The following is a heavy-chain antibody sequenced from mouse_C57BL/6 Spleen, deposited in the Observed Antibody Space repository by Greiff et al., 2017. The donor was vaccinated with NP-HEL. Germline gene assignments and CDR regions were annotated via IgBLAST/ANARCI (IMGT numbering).Heavy chain of an antibody. CDR3: TTHSNHGAMDY. D-gene: IGHD2-5*01. CDR2: IDPETGGT. V-gene: IGHV1-15*01. Sequence: QVQLQQSGAELVRPGASVTLSCKASGYTFTDYEMHWVKQTPVHGLEWIGAIDPETGGTAYNQKFKGKAILTADKSSSTAYMELRSLTSEDSAVYYCTTHSNHGAMDYWGQGTSVTVSS. CDR1: GYTFTDYE. J-gene: IGHJ4*01.